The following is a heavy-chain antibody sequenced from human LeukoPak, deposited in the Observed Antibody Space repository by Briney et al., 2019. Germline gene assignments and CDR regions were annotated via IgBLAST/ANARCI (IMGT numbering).Heavy chain of an antibody. CDR2: IYYSGTT. Sequence: SETLSLTCTVSGGSIDSNSWTWIRQPPGKGLEWIGYIYYSGTTNYNPSLKSRVTMSVDMSKNQFSLKLSSVTAADTAVYYCARRSSSWKNWFDPWGRGTLVTVSS. V-gene: IGHV4-59*01. CDR3: ARRSSSWKNWFDP. D-gene: IGHD6-13*01. CDR1: GGSIDSNS. J-gene: IGHJ5*02.